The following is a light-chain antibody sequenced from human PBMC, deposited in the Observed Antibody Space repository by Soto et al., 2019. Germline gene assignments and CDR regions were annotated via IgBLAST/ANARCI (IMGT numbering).Light chain of an antibody. Sequence: AIRMTQSPSSVSASPGDRVTVTCRASQGINTFLAWYKQRPGKAPEFLMHVASTLYSGVPSRFIGSGSGTNFTLTITGLQSDDFATYYCQQYYSYPRTFGQGTKVEI. CDR1: QGINTF. CDR3: QQYYSYPRT. J-gene: IGKJ1*01. CDR2: VAS. V-gene: IGKV1-8*01.